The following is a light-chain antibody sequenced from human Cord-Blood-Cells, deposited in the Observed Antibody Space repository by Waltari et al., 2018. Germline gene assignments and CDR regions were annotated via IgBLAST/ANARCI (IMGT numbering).Light chain of an antibody. CDR2: DVS. Sequence: QSALTQPRSVSGSPGQSVTIYCTGTSSAVGGYNYVSWYQQHPGKAPKLMIYDVSKRPSGVPDRFSGSKSGNTASLTISGLQAEDEADYYCCSYAGSYTYVVFGGGTKLTVL. CDR1: SSAVGGYNY. V-gene: IGLV2-11*01. J-gene: IGLJ2*01. CDR3: CSYAGSYTYVV.